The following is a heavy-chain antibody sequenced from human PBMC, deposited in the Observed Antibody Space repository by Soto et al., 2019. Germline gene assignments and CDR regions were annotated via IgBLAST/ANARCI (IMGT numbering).Heavy chain of an antibody. CDR2: ISNDGRNK. CDR3: AKERVSEHNSGWPQGH. V-gene: IGHV3-30*18. Sequence: QTGGSLRLSCAASGFALSGYGMHWVRQAPGKGLEWVAVISNDGRNKYYADSVRGRFTISRDNSKNTLDLQVSSLRPEDTAVYYCAKERVSEHNSGWPQGHWGQGTLVTVSS. D-gene: IGHD6-19*01. J-gene: IGHJ4*02. CDR1: GFALSGYG.